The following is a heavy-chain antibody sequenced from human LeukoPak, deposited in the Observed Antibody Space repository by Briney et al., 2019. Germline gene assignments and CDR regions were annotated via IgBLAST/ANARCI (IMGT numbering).Heavy chain of an antibody. CDR1: GGSISPYY. Sequence: SETLSLTCTVSGGSISPYYWSWIRQPPGKGLEWVGYIHYSGRTDYNPSLNSRVTITVDTSKSQFSLKVTSVTAADTAVYYCARVSSGYDSGWYFDLWGRGTLVTVSS. J-gene: IGHJ2*01. D-gene: IGHD5-12*01. CDR2: IHYSGRT. CDR3: ARVSSGYDSGWYFDL. V-gene: IGHV4-59*01.